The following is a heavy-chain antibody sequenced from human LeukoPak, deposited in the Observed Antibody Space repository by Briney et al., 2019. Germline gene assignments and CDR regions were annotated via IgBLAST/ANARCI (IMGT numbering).Heavy chain of an antibody. CDR1: GFTFSSYG. V-gene: IGHV3-33*06. J-gene: IGHJ4*02. CDR3: AKGTVTQIFDY. D-gene: IGHD4-17*01. CDR2: IWYDGSNK. Sequence: HPGGSLRLSCAASGFTFSSYGMHWVRQAPGKGLEWVAVIWYDGSNKYYADSVKGRFTISRDNSKNTLYLQMNSLRAEDTAVYYCAKGTVTQIFDYWGQGTLVTVSS.